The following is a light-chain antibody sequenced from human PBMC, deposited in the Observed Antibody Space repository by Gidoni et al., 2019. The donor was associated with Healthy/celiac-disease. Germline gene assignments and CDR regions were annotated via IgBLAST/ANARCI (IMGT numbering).Light chain of an antibody. CDR1: QSVSSN. V-gene: IGKV3-15*01. J-gene: IGKJ3*01. Sequence: EIVITQSPATLSVSPGERATLSCRASQSVSSNLAWYQQKPAQAPRLLIYGASTRATDIPARFSGSGYGTEFTLTISSMQSEDFAVYYCQQYNNWPPLFTFGPGTKVDIK. CDR2: GAS. CDR3: QQYNNWPPLFT.